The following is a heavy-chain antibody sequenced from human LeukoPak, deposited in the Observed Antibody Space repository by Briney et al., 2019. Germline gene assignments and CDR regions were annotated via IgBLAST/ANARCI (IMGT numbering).Heavy chain of an antibody. Sequence: GGSLRLSCAASGFTFSNYAMSWARQAPGKGLEWVSAISGSGGSTYYADSVKGRFTLSRDNSKNTLYLQMSSLRGEDTAVYYCVKDQAGTTGNAFDIWGQGTMVTVSS. V-gene: IGHV3-23*01. J-gene: IGHJ3*02. D-gene: IGHD1-1*01. CDR1: GFTFSNYA. CDR3: VKDQAGTTGNAFDI. CDR2: ISGSGGST.